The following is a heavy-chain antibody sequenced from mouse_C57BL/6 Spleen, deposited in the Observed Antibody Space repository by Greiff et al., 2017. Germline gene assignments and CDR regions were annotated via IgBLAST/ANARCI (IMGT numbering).Heavy chain of an antibody. V-gene: IGHV5-16*01. CDR1: GFTFSDYY. D-gene: IGHD1-1*01. CDR2: INYDGSST. J-gene: IGHJ1*03. Sequence: EVHLVESEGGLVQPGSSMKLSCTASGFTFSDYYMAWVRQVPEKGLEWVANINYDGSSTYYLDSLKSRFIISRDNAKNILYLQMSSLKSEDTATYYCARGEDYYGSSYGYFDVWGTGTTVTVSS. CDR3: ARGEDYYGSSYGYFDV.